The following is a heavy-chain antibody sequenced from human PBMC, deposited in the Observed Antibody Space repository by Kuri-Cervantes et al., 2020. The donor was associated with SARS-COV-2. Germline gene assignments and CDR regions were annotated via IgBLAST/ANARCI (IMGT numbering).Heavy chain of an antibody. J-gene: IGHJ5*02. Sequence: SETLSLTCTVYGGSFSGYYWSWIRQPPGKGLEWIGEINHSGSTNYNPSLKGRVTVSVDTSKNQFSLKLSSVTAADTAVYYCARGTVNWFDPWGQGTLVTVSS. V-gene: IGHV4-34*01. CDR2: INHSGST. CDR1: GGSFSGYY. CDR3: ARGTVNWFDP.